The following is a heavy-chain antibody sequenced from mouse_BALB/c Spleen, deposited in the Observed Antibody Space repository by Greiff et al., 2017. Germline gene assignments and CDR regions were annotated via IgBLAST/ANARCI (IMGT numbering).Heavy chain of an antibody. CDR2: ISYSGST. V-gene: IGHV3-2*02. J-gene: IGHJ3*01. Sequence: EVKLLESGPGLVKPSQSLSLTCTVTGYSITSDYAWNWIRQFPGNKLEWMGYISYSGSTSYNPSLKSRISITRDTSKNQFFLQLNSVTTEDTATYYCARCLYGSSLRFAYWGQGTLVTVSA. CDR3: ARCLYGSSLRFAY. D-gene: IGHD1-1*01. CDR1: GYSITSDYA.